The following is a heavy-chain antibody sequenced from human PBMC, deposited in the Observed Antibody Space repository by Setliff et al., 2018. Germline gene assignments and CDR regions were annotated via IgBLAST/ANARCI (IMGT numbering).Heavy chain of an antibody. CDR3: ARGRNIAARLFDS. V-gene: IGHV4-61*09. CDR1: GDSISSRRNY. Sequence: SETLSLTCTVSGDSISSRRNYWGWFRQPAGKELEWTGQIYTSWSTNYNPSLKSRVTISLDTSKNQFSLSLTSVTAADTAVYYCARGRNIAARLFDSWGQGTLVTVSS. J-gene: IGHJ4*02. CDR2: IYTSWST. D-gene: IGHD6-6*01.